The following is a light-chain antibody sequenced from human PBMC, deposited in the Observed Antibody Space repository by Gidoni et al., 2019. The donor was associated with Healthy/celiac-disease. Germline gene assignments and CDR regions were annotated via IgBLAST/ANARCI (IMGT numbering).Light chain of an antibody. CDR2: KSS. J-gene: IGKJ2*01. CDR1: QSISSW. Sequence: DIQMTQTPSTLSASVGDRVTITCRASQSISSWLALYQQKPGKAPKLLIYKSSSLESGAPSSFSGSGSGTEFTLTISSLQPYDFATYYCQQYNSYGYTFGQRTKLEIK. V-gene: IGKV1-5*03. CDR3: QQYNSYGYT.